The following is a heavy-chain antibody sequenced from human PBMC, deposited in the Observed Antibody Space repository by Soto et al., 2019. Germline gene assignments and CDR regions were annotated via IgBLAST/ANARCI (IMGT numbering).Heavy chain of an antibody. D-gene: IGHD3-22*01. CDR1: GYSFTSYW. CDR3: ARQTHYGSSAKRGFDV. CDR2: IYPDDSDS. V-gene: IGHV5-51*01. J-gene: IGHJ3*01. Sequence: PGESLKISCKGSGYSFTSYWIGWVRQMPGKGLEWMGIIYPDDSDSRYSPSFQGQVTISADKSIGTAYLQWSSLKASDTAMYYCARQTHYGSSAKRGFDVWGQGTMVTVS.